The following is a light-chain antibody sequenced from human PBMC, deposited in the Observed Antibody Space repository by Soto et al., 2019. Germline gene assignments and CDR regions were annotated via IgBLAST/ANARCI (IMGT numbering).Light chain of an antibody. V-gene: IGKV1-9*01. CDR2: AAS. CDR1: QGISSY. J-gene: IGKJ5*01. Sequence: IQLSLSPSALSAYVGDRVTITCRASQGISSYFAWYQQKPGKAPKLLIYAASTLASGVPSRFSGSGSGTEFTLTISSLQPDDFATYYCQQYNTFPITFGQGRLLAIK. CDR3: QQYNTFPIT.